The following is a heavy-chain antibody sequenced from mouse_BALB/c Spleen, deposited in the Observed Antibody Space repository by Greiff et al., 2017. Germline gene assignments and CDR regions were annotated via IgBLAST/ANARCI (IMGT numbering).Heavy chain of an antibody. Sequence: VQLQQSAAELARPGASVKMSCKASGYTFTSYTMHWVNQRPGQGLEWIGYINPSSGYTEYNQKFKDKTTLTADKSSSTAYMQLSSLTSEDSAVYYCARSGYGSSWFAYWGQGTLVTVSA. CDR2: INPSSGYT. CDR3: ARSGYGSSWFAY. D-gene: IGHD1-1*01. V-gene: IGHV1-4*02. CDR1: GYTFTSYT. J-gene: IGHJ3*01.